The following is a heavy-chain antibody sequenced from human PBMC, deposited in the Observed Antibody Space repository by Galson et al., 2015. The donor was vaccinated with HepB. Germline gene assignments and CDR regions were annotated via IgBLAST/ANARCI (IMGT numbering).Heavy chain of an antibody. J-gene: IGHJ4*02. CDR3: ARGGVWVVGAGGEDY. D-gene: IGHD1-26*01. CDR1: GYNFPSYD. CDR2: MNPNSGNT. V-gene: IGHV1-8*01. Sequence: SVKESCKASGYNFPSYDINWVRQATGQGLEWMGWMNPNSGNTGYAQKFQGRVTMTRNTSIRTAYMELSSLSSEDTAVYYCARGGVWVVGAGGEDYWGQGTLVTVSS.